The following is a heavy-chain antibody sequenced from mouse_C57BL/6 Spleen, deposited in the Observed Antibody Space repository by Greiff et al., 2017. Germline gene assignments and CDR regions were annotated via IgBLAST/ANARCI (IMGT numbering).Heavy chain of an antibody. J-gene: IGHJ4*01. D-gene: IGHD2-4*01. CDR1: GYTFTSYW. CDR3: ARCYDYDDDAMDY. V-gene: IGHV1-55*01. CDR2: IYPGSGST. Sequence: QVQLQQSGAELVKPGASVKMSCKASGYTFTSYWITWVKQRPGQGLEWIGDIYPGSGSTNYNEKFKSKATLTVDTSSSTAYMQLSSLTSEDSAVYYCARCYDYDDDAMDYWGQGTSVTVSS.